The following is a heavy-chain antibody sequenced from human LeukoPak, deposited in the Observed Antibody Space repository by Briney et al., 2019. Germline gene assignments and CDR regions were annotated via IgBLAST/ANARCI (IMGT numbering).Heavy chain of an antibody. Sequence: GESLKISCKGSGYSFTTYWIGWVRQMPGQGLEWMGIIYPGDSDTRYSPSFQGQVTISADKSISTAYLQWSSLKAPDTAIYYCARRGCSGGSCYSGWFDPWGQGTLVTVSS. D-gene: IGHD2-15*01. V-gene: IGHV5-51*01. J-gene: IGHJ5*02. CDR3: ARRGCSGGSCYSGWFDP. CDR1: GYSFTTYW. CDR2: IYPGDSDT.